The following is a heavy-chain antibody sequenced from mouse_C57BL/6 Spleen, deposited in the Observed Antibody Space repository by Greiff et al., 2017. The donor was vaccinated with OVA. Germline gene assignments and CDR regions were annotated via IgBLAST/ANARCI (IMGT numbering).Heavy chain of an antibody. V-gene: IGHV1-82*01. CDR1: GYAFSSSW. Sequence: QVQLQQSGPELVKPGASVKISCKASGYAFSSSWMNWVKQRPGKGLEWIGRIYPGDGDTNYNGKFKGKATLTADRSSSTAYMQLSSLTSEDSAVYFCARWVITTVVAHFDYWGQVTTLTVSS. J-gene: IGHJ2*01. D-gene: IGHD1-1*01. CDR3: ARWVITTVVAHFDY. CDR2: IYPGDGDT.